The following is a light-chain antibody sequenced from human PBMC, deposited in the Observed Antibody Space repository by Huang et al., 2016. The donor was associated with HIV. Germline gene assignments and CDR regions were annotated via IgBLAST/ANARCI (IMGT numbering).Light chain of an antibody. CDR2: GAT. CDR3: QQYGNSPLT. CDR1: QRVSTDY. Sequence: ETVLTQSPGILSLSPGERATLSCRASQRVSTDYLAWYQQKPGQAPRLLIHGATVRATGMPDRFSGSGSGTDFTLTINRLEPEDFALYYCQQYGNSPLTFGGGTEVEIK. V-gene: IGKV3-20*01. J-gene: IGKJ4*01.